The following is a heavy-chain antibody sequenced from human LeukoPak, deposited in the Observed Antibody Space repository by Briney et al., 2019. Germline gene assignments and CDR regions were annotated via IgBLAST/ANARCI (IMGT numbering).Heavy chain of an antibody. V-gene: IGHV3-21*01. CDR2: ISSSSSYI. CDR1: GFTFSSYS. J-gene: IGHJ4*02. CDR3: ARADYGDYLYYDY. D-gene: IGHD4-17*01. Sequence: GGSLRLSCAASGFTFSSYSMNWVRQAPRKGLEWVSSISSSSSYIYYADSVKGRFTISRDNAKNSLYLQMNSLRAEDTAMYYCARADYGDYLYYDYWGQGTLVTVSS.